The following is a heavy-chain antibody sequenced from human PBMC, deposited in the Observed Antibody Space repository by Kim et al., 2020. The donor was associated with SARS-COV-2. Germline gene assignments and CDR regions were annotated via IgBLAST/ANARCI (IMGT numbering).Heavy chain of an antibody. Sequence: SVKVSCKASGGTFSSYTISWVRQAPGQGLEWMGRIIPILGIANYAQKFQGRVTITADKSTSTAYMELSSLRSEDTAVYYCARCSDPVSPFDYWGQGTLVTVSS. D-gene: IGHD2-15*01. CDR1: GGTFSSYT. V-gene: IGHV1-69*02. J-gene: IGHJ4*02. CDR3: ARCSDPVSPFDY. CDR2: IIPILGIA.